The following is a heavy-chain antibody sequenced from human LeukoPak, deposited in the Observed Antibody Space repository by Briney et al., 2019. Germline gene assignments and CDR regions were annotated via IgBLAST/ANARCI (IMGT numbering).Heavy chain of an antibody. CDR3: ARGTYYDFWSGYYMDNWFDP. CDR2: MNPNSGNT. J-gene: IGHJ5*02. V-gene: IGHV1-8*03. CDR1: GYTFTSYD. Sequence: GASVKVSCKASGYTFTSYDINWVRQATGQRLEWMGWMNPNSGNTGYAQKFQGRVTITRNTSISTAYMELSSLRSEDTAVYYCARGTYYDFWSGYYMDNWFDPWGQGTLVTVSS. D-gene: IGHD3-3*01.